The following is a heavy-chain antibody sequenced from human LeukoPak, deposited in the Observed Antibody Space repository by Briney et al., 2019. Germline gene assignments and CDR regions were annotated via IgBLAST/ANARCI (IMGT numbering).Heavy chain of an antibody. V-gene: IGHV3-53*01. J-gene: IGHJ1*01. CDR2: IYSGGST. CDR1: GFTVSSNY. CDR3: ARTSGGPEYFQH. D-gene: IGHD3-16*01. Sequence: PGGSLRLSCAASGFTVSSNYMSWVRQAPGKGLEWVSVIYSGGSTSYADSVKGRFTISRDNPKNTLHLQMNSLRAEDTAVYYCARTSGGPEYFQHWGQGTLVTVSS.